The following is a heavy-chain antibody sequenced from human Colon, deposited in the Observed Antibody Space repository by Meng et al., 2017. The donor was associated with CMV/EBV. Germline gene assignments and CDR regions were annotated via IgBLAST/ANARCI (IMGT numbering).Heavy chain of an antibody. D-gene: IGHD2-2*01. Sequence: ASVKVSCKVSGYTFRSYGITWVRQAPGQGLDWMGWISANNGNTEYAQKFQGRATMTTDTSTNTAYMELRSLRPDDTAMYYCARAWWKGGVVVVSATTNWFDHWGQGTLVTVSS. J-gene: IGHJ5*02. CDR1: GYTFRSYG. CDR2: ISANNGNT. CDR3: ARAWWKGGVVVVSATTNWFDH. V-gene: IGHV1-18*01.